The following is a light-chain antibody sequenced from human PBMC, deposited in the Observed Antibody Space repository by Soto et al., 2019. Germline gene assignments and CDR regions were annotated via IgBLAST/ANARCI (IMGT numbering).Light chain of an antibody. Sequence: QLVLTQSPSASASLGASVKLTCTLSSGHSSYTIAWHQQQPEKGPRYLMKLNSDGSHSKGDGIPDRFSGSSSGAERYLTISSSQSEDEADYYCQTWGTGIRVFGGGTKLTVL. CDR2: LNSDGSH. CDR3: QTWGTGIRV. V-gene: IGLV4-69*01. J-gene: IGLJ3*02. CDR1: SGHSSYT.